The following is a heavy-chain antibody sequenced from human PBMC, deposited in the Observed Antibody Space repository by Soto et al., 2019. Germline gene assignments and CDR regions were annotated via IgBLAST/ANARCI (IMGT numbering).Heavy chain of an antibody. CDR3: ARSRGATRHYYYYYGMDV. CDR1: GGTFSSYA. J-gene: IGHJ6*02. V-gene: IGHV1-69*13. Sequence: SVKVSFKASGGTFSSYAISWVRQAPGQGLEWMGGIIPIFGTANYAQKFQGRVTITADESTSTAYMELSSLRSEDTAVYYCARSRGATRHYYYYYGMDVWGQGTTVTVSS. CDR2: IIPIFGTA. D-gene: IGHD1-26*01.